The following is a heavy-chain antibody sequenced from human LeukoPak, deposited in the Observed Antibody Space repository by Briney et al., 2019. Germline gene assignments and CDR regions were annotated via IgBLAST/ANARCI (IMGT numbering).Heavy chain of an antibody. CDR2: ITIGGSTI. CDR3: ASATSFDY. V-gene: IGHV3-48*03. CDR1: GFTFTSYE. J-gene: IGHJ4*01. Sequence: PGGSERLLCAASGFTFTSYEMNWVRQAPGKGLEWVSYITIGGSTIYYADSVKGRFTISRDNAKNSLYLQMNSLRAEDTAVYYCASATSFDYWGDRSLVTVSS.